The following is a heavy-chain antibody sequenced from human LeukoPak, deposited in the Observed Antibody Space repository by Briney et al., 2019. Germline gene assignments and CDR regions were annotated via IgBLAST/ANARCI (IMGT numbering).Heavy chain of an antibody. CDR3: AKFNIVVVPAAAFEY. CDR1: AFIFSGHW. V-gene: IGHV3-23*01. D-gene: IGHD2-2*01. J-gene: IGHJ4*02. CDR2: ISSSGSTT. Sequence: GGSLRLSCEGSAFIFSGHWMNWVRQAPGKGLEWVSGISSSGSTTYYADSVKGRFTISRDNSKNTLYLQMNSLRAEDTATYYCAKFNIVVVPAAAFEYWGQGTLATVSS.